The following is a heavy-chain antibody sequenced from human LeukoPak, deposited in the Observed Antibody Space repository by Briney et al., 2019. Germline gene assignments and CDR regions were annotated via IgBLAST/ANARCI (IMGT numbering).Heavy chain of an antibody. Sequence: AASVKVSCKASGGTFSSYAISWVRQAPGQGLEWMGRIIPILGIANYAQKFQGRVTITADKSTSTAYMELSSLRSEDTAVYYCAAGLVVITTHDAFDTWGQGTMVTVSS. V-gene: IGHV1-69*04. CDR2: IIPILGIA. CDR3: AAGLVVITTHDAFDT. D-gene: IGHD3-22*01. CDR1: GGTFSSYA. J-gene: IGHJ3*02.